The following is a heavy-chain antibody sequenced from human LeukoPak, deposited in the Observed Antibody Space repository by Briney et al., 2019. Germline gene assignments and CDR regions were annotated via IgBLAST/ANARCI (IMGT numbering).Heavy chain of an antibody. CDR3: AKDHSGSYSGAFDY. J-gene: IGHJ4*02. D-gene: IGHD1-26*01. Sequence: PGGSLRLSCAASGFTFSSYWMSWVRQAPGKGLEWVANIKQDGSEKYYVDSVKGRFTISRDNAKNSLYLQMNSLRAEDTAVYYCAKDHSGSYSGAFDYWGQGTLVTVSS. V-gene: IGHV3-7*03. CDR1: GFTFSSYW. CDR2: IKQDGSEK.